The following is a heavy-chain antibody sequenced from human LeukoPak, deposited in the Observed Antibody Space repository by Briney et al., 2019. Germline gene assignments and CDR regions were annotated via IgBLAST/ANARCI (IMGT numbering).Heavy chain of an antibody. CDR1: GYSISSGYY. V-gene: IGHV4-38-2*02. J-gene: IGHJ6*03. D-gene: IGHD6-13*01. Sequence: SETLSLTCTVSGYSISSGYYWGWIRQPPGKGLEWIGSIYHSGSTYYNPSLKSRVTISVDTSKNQFSLKLSSVTAADTAVYYCARYRSPSNYYYYYYMDVWGKGTTVAVSS. CDR2: IYHSGST. CDR3: ARYRSPSNYYYYYYMDV.